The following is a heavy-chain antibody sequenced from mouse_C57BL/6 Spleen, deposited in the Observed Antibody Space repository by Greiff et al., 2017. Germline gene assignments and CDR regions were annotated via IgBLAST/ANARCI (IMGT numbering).Heavy chain of an antibody. Sequence: EVKLQESGGGLVQPKGSLKLSCAASGFSFNTYAMNWVRQAPGKGLEWVARIRSKSNNYATYYADSVKDRFTISRDDSESMLYLQMNNLKTEDTAMYYCVRPGFTTGDYAMDYWGQGTSVTVSS. J-gene: IGHJ4*01. V-gene: IGHV10-1*01. CDR3: VRPGFTTGDYAMDY. D-gene: IGHD1-1*01. CDR1: GFSFNTYA. CDR2: IRSKSNNYAT.